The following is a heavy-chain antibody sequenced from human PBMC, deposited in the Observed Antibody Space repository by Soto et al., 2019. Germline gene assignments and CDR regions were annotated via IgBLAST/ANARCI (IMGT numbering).Heavy chain of an antibody. V-gene: IGHV4-4*07. D-gene: IGHD2-8*02. Sequence: SETLSLTCSVSGASIAGSSYWSWIRQPAGKGLEWIGRFSLSGTTNYSPSLRSRVTMSADVSKNQFSLRLTSVTAADTALYYCARGMTPPGAPAWYYFDSWGQGTLVTVS. CDR2: FSLSGTT. CDR3: ARGMTPPGAPAWYYFDS. CDR1: GASIAGSSY. J-gene: IGHJ4*02.